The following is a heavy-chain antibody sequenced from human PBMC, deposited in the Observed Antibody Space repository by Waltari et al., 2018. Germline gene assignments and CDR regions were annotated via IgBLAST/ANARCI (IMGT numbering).Heavy chain of an antibody. CDR1: GFTFADYA. CDR3: ARGGNYDFWSGPFDP. D-gene: IGHD3-3*01. Sequence: EVQLVESGGGLVQPGRSLRLACAASGFTFADYAMHWVRPVPGKGLEWVSGIRWNSCNIGYSDSVKGRFTISRDNAKNSLYLQMNSLRAEDTALYYCARGGNYDFWSGPFDPWGRGTLVTVSS. CDR2: IRWNSCNI. V-gene: IGHV3-9*01. J-gene: IGHJ5*02.